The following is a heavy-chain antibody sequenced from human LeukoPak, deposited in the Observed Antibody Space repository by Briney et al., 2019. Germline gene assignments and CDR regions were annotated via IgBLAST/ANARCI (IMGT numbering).Heavy chain of an antibody. CDR2: ISSNGSTI. D-gene: IGHD3-22*01. J-gene: IGHJ5*02. V-gene: IGHV3-48*03. CDR3: ARDRRDDSSGYYPNWFDP. Sequence: GGSLRLSCAASGFTFSSYEMNWVRQAPGKGLEWVSYISSNGSTIYYADSVKGRFTISRDNAKNSLYLQMNSLRAEDTAVYYCARDRRDDSSGYYPNWFDPWGQGTLVTVSS. CDR1: GFTFSSYE.